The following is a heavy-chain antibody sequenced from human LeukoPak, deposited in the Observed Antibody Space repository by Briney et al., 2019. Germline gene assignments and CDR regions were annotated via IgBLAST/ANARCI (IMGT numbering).Heavy chain of an antibody. CDR3: ARGPGSSGGAYVGDY. V-gene: IGHV3-74*01. J-gene: IGHJ4*01. CDR2: IDGGGSST. CDR1: GFTFSYRW. D-gene: IGHD3-22*01. Sequence: PGGSLRLSCGASGFTFSYRWMHWVRQVPGKGLVWVSRIDGGGSSTSYADSVKGRFSISRDNAKSTLYLQMSSLRAEDTALYYCARGPGSSGGAYVGDYWGPGTLVTVSS.